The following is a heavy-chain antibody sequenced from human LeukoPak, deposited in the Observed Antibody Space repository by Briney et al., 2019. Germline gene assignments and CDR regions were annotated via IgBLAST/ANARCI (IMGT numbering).Heavy chain of an antibody. CDR3: AHGLASNYDYVWGSYLYYFDY. CDR2: IYWDDDK. D-gene: IGHD3-16*02. V-gene: IGHV2-5*02. J-gene: IGHJ4*02. Sequence: KESGPTLVNPTQTLTLTCTFSGFSLSTSGVGVGWIRQPPGKALEWLALIYWDDDKRYSPSLKSRLTITKDTSKNQVVLTMTNMDPVDTATYYCAHGLASNYDYVWGSYLYYFDYWGQGTLVTVSS. CDR1: GFSLSTSGVG.